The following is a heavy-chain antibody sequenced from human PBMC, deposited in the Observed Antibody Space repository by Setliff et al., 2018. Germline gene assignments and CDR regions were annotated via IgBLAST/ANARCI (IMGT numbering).Heavy chain of an antibody. D-gene: IGHD3-16*02. CDR3: AREPYDYIWGSYRSPYFDH. J-gene: IGHJ4*02. CDR1: GGTFSIFV. V-gene: IGHV1-2*02. CDR2: INPKTGGT. Sequence: ASVKVSCKASGGTFSIFVFSWVRQAPGQGLEWMGWINPKTGGTNYAQKFQGRVTMTRDASINTAFMHLSSLKSDDMAVYYCAREPYDYIWGSYRSPYFDHWGQGALVTVSS.